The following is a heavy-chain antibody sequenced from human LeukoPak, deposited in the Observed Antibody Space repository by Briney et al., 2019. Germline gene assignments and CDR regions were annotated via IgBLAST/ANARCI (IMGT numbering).Heavy chain of an antibody. V-gene: IGHV4-34*01. CDR1: GGSFSGYY. CDR3: ASEPMFSTGY. Sequence: SETLSLTCAVYGGSFSGYYWSWIRQPPGKGLEWIGEINHSGSTNYNPSLKSRVTISVDTSKNQFSLKLSSVTAADTAVYYCASEPMFSTGYWGQGTLVTVSS. CDR2: INHSGST. J-gene: IGHJ4*02. D-gene: IGHD3-10*02.